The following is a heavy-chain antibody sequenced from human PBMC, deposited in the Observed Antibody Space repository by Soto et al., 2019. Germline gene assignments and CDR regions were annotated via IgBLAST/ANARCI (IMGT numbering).Heavy chain of an antibody. CDR1: GYSFTSYW. CDR3: ARHGISSGWYRYYFDY. Sequence: GESLKISRKGSGYSFTSYWISWVRQMPGKGLEWMGRIDPSDSYTNYSPSFQGHVTISADKSISTAYLQWSSLKASDTAMYYCARHGISSGWYRYYFDYWGQGTLVTVSS. V-gene: IGHV5-10-1*01. D-gene: IGHD6-19*01. CDR2: IDPSDSYT. J-gene: IGHJ4*02.